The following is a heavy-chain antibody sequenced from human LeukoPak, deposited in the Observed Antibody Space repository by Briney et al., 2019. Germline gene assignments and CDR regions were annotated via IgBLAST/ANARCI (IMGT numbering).Heavy chain of an antibody. D-gene: IGHD6-13*01. CDR2: INHSGST. CDR3: ARVEGSSWYEVDY. Sequence: SETLSLTCAVYGGSFSGYYWSWIRQPPGKGLEWIGEINHSGSTNYNPSLKSRVTISVDTSKNQFSLKLSSVTAADTAVYYCARVEGSSWYEVDYWGQGTLVTVSS. V-gene: IGHV4-34*01. J-gene: IGHJ4*02. CDR1: GGSFSGYY.